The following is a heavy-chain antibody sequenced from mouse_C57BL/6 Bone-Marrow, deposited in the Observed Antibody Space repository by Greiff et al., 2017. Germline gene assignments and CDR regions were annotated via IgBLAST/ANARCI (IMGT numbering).Heavy chain of an antibody. CDR2: IDPSDSYT. V-gene: IGHV1-50*01. D-gene: IGHD1-2*01. Sequence: VQLQQPGAELVKPGASVKLSCKASGYTFTSYWMQWVKQRPGQGLEWIGEIDPSDSYTNYNQKFKGKATLTVVTSSSTAYMQLSSLTSEDSAVYYCARWLLRLDYWGQGTTLTVSS. CDR1: GYTFTSYW. J-gene: IGHJ2*01. CDR3: ARWLLRLDY.